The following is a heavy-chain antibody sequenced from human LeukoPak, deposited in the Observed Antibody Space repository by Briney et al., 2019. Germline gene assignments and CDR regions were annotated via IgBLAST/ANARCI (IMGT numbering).Heavy chain of an antibody. CDR2: ISSNGATT. CDR3: VKGLDYSSSQMDS. D-gene: IGHD6-6*01. J-gene: IGHJ4*02. V-gene: IGHV3-64D*06. Sequence: GGSLRLSCSASGFTFNRFYLHWVRQAPGKGLEFVSHISSNGATTYYADSVKGRFTISRDNSKNTLYLQMSSLRADDTAVYYCVKGLDYSSSQMDSWGQGTLVTVSS. CDR1: GFTFNRFY.